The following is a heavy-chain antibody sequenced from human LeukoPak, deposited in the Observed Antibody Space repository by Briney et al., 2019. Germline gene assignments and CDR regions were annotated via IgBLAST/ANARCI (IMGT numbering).Heavy chain of an antibody. Sequence: GGSLRLSCAASGFTFSSYAMSWVRQAPGKGLEWVSAISGSGDNTYYADSVKGRFTISRDKSKNTLYLQMNSLRAEDTAVYYCAKDRLFGYCSSASCSVAIDHWGQGTLVTVSS. CDR2: ISGSGDNT. D-gene: IGHD2-2*01. J-gene: IGHJ4*02. CDR3: AKDRLFGYCSSASCSVAIDH. CDR1: GFTFSSYA. V-gene: IGHV3-23*01.